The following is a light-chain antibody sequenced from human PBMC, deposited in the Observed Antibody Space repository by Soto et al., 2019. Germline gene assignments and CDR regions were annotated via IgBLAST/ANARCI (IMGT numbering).Light chain of an antibody. CDR3: CSYAGSSGFVV. CDR2: EGT. Sequence: QSVLTQPASVSGSPGQSITISCSGTSSDVGSYNLVSWYQQHPGKAPKLVIYEGTKRPSGVSNRFSGSKSGNTASLTISGLQAEDEAAYYCCSYAGSSGFVVVGGGTKLTVL. V-gene: IGLV2-23*03. J-gene: IGLJ2*01. CDR1: SSDVGSYNL.